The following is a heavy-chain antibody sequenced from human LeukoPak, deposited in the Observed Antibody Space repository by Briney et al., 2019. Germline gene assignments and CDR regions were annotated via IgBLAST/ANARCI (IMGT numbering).Heavy chain of an antibody. V-gene: IGHV4-38-2*02. J-gene: IGHJ5*02. CDR3: ARRITIFGVVISFDP. D-gene: IGHD3-3*01. CDR1: GYSISSGYY. Sequence: SETLSLTCTVSGYSISSGYYWGWIRQPPGKGLEWIGSIYYSGSTYYNPSLKSRVTISVDTSKNQFSLKLSSVTAADTAVYYCARRITIFGVVISFDPWGQGTLVTVSS. CDR2: IYYSGST.